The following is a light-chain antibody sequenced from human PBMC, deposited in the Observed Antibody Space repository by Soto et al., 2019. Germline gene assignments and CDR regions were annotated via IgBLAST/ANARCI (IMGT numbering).Light chain of an antibody. J-gene: IGKJ4*01. CDR3: QQRSNWPLLT. V-gene: IGKV3-11*01. Sequence: EIELTQSPATLSLSPGERATLSCRASQSVSSYLAWYQQKPGQAPRLLIYDASNRATGIPARFSGTGSGTDFTLTISSLEPKDFAVYYCQQRSNWPLLTFGGGTKVEIK. CDR2: DAS. CDR1: QSVSSY.